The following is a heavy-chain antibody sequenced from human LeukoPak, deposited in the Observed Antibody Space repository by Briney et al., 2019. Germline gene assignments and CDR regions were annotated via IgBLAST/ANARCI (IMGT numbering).Heavy chain of an antibody. Sequence: ASVKVSCKASGGTFSNYAISWVRQAPGQGLEWMGGIIPIFGTTNYAQKFQGRVTITADEFTSTAYMELSSLGSEDSAVYYCARVGSGYDLNYYNYMDVWGKGTTVTVSS. V-gene: IGHV1-69*13. CDR3: ARVGSGYDLNYYNYMDV. J-gene: IGHJ6*03. D-gene: IGHD5-12*01. CDR2: IIPIFGTT. CDR1: GGTFSNYA.